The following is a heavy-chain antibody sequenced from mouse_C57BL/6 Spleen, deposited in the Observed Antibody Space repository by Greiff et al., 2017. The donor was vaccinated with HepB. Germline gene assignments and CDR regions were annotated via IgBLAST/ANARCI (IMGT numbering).Heavy chain of an antibody. CDR3: ARSRWDDY. CDR2: IDPSDSYT. CDR1: GYTFTSYW. J-gene: IGHJ2*01. D-gene: IGHD4-1*01. V-gene: IGHV1-50*01. Sequence: VQLQQPGAELVKPGASVKLSCKASGYTFTSYWMQWVKQRPGQGLEWIGEIDPSDSYTNYNQKFKGKATLTVDKSSSTAYMQLSSMTSEDSAVYYCARSRWDDYWGQGTTLTVSS.